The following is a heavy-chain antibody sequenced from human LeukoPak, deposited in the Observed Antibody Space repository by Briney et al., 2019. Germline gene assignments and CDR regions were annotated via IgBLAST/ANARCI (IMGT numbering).Heavy chain of an antibody. J-gene: IGHJ2*01. Sequence: SQTLSLTCTVSGGSISSGSYYWSWIRQPPGKGLEWIGYIYYSGSTNYNPSLKSRVTISVDTSKNQFSLKLSSVTAADTAVYYCAREGRDGYGTRYFDLWGRGTPVTVSS. V-gene: IGHV4-61*01. CDR2: IYYSGST. D-gene: IGHD5-24*01. CDR3: AREGRDGYGTRYFDL. CDR1: GGSISSGSYY.